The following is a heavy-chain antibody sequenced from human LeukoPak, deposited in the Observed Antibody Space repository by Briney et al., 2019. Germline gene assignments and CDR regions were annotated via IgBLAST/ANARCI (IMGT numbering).Heavy chain of an antibody. Sequence: ASVKVSCKASGYTFTTYGITWVRQAPGQGLEWMGWISAYSGNTNYAQKLQGRVTMTTDTSTSTAYMELRSLISEDTAVYYCAREEYGFDPWGQGTLVTVSS. CDR2: ISAYSGNT. J-gene: IGHJ5*02. V-gene: IGHV1-18*01. CDR3: AREEYGFDP. CDR1: GYTFTTYG. D-gene: IGHD2-2*01.